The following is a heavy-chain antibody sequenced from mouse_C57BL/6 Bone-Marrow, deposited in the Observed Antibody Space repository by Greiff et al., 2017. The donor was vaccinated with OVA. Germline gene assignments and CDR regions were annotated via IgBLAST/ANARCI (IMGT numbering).Heavy chain of an antibody. V-gene: IGHV5-17*01. Sequence: EVKLVESGGGLVKPGVSLKLSCAASGFTFSDYGMHWVRQAPAKGLEWVAYISSGSSNVYYADPVKGRFTISSDNATNTLFLQMTSLRSEDTAMYYCARPGITGTSWYFDVWGTGTTVTVSS. CDR2: ISSGSSNV. J-gene: IGHJ1*03. D-gene: IGHD4-1*01. CDR3: ARPGITGTSWYFDV. CDR1: GFTFSDYG.